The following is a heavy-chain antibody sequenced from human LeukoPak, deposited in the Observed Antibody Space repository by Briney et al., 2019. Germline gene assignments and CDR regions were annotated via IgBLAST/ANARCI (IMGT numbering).Heavy chain of an antibody. CDR1: GFTFSSYW. CDR2: INSGGSST. D-gene: IGHD3-22*01. Sequence: GGSLRLSCGASGFTFSSYWMHWVREAPGKGVVWVSHINSGGSSTNYADSVKSRLTISRDNAKNTLYLQMKSLTVEDTAVYSCARDVYFDSSAYSNYYYYAMDVGGQGTTVTVPS. V-gene: IGHV3-74*01. J-gene: IGHJ6*02. CDR3: ARDVYFDSSAYSNYYYYAMDV.